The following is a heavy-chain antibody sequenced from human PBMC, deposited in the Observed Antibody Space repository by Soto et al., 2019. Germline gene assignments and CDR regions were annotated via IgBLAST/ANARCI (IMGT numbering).Heavy chain of an antibody. CDR1: GGTFSSYA. D-gene: IGHD3-22*01. Sequence: QVQLVQSGAEVKKPGSSVKVSCKASGGTFSSYAISWVRQAPGQGLEWMGGIITVFGTANYAQKFQVRVTITADEPTSTAYMELSSLRSEATALYYCARDKEPRGPDYYDRISSGARGVCFDPWGQGTLVTVSA. CDR2: IITVFGTA. J-gene: IGHJ5*02. V-gene: IGHV1-69*12. CDR3: ARDKEPRGPDYYDRISSGARGVCFDP.